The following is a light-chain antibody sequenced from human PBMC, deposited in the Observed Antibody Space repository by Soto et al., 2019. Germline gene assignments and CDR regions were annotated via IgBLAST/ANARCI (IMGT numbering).Light chain of an antibody. J-gene: IGLJ2*01. V-gene: IGLV2-14*01. CDR2: EVN. CDR1: NSDIGSYNS. Sequence: QSVLTQPASVSGSPGQSITISCTGSNSDIGSYNSVSWYQQHPGKAPKLMISEVNHRPSGISNRFSGSKSANTASLTISGLQPEDEALYYCSSFTSSSTVVFGGGTKLTVL. CDR3: SSFTSSSTVV.